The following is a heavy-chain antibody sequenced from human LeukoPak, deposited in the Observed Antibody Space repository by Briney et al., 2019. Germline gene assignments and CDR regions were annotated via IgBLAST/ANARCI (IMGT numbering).Heavy chain of an antibody. CDR2: INGDVSGT. V-gene: IGHV3-74*01. J-gene: IGHJ3*02. D-gene: IGHD3-22*01. CDR1: GFTFSGYW. Sequence: RGSLRLSCAASGFTFSGYWMHWVRQAPEKGLEWVSRINGDVSGTTYADSVKGRFTISRDNAKNTLYLKMNSLRAEDTAVYYCARVPNYYDSSGPFDIWGEGTMVSVSS. CDR3: ARVPNYYDSSGPFDI.